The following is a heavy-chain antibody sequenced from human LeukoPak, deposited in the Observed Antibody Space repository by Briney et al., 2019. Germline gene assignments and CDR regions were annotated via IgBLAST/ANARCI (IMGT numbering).Heavy chain of an antibody. CDR2: ISGGAENT. V-gene: IGHV3-23*01. CDR3: ARDVGGPMFDY. CDR1: GFIFSNFG. Sequence: GGSLRLSCAASGFIFSNFGMSWVRQAPGKGPEWVSTISGGAENTHYADSVNGRFTISRDNSKNSTWLQMSSLRVEDTAVYHCARDVGGPMFDYWGQGILVTVSS. D-gene: IGHD3-16*01. J-gene: IGHJ4*02.